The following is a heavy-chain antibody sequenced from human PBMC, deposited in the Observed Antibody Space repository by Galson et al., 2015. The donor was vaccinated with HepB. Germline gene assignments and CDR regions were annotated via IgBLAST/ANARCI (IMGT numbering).Heavy chain of an antibody. CDR3: ARDEEYKKQDY. V-gene: IGHV3-74*01. CDR1: GFTFSTFW. D-gene: IGHD6-6*01. Sequence: SLRLSCAASGFTFSTFWMHWVRQAPGKGLVWVSRINSDGSSATYADSVRGRFTISRDNAKNTLFLEMNSLRAEDTAVYYCARDEEYKKQDYWGQGTLGTVSS. J-gene: IGHJ4*02. CDR2: INSDGSSA.